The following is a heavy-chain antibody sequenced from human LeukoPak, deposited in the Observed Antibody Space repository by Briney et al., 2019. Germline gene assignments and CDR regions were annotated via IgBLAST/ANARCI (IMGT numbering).Heavy chain of an antibody. CDR1: GFTVSSNY. Sequence: PGGSLRLSCAASGFTVSSNYMSWVRQAPGKGLEWVSVIYSGGSTYYADSVKGRFTISRDNSKNTLYLQMNSPRAEDTAVYYCARLRFGELLDYWGQGTLVTVSS. CDR3: ARLRFGELLDY. J-gene: IGHJ4*02. D-gene: IGHD3-10*01. V-gene: IGHV3-53*01. CDR2: IYSGGST.